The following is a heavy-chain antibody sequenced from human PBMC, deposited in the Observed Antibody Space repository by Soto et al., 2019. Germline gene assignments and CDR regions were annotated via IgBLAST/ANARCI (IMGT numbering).Heavy chain of an antibody. CDR2: IYYSGST. D-gene: IGHD3-10*01. J-gene: IGHJ3*02. CDR1: GGSISSYY. V-gene: IGHV4-59*01. Sequence: SETLSLTCTVSGGSISSYYWSWIRQPPGKGLEWIGYIYYSGSTDYNPSLKSRVTISVDTSKNQFSLKLSSVTAADTAVYYCARVWGGAFDIWGQGTMVT. CDR3: ARVWGGAFDI.